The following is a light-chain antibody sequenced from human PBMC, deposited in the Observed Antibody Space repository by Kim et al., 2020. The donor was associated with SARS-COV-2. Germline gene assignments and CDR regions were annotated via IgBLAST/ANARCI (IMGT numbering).Light chain of an antibody. J-gene: IGLJ2*01. CDR3: QVWDSGTV. V-gene: IGLV3-9*01. CDR1: NIGDKN. Sequence: SYELTQPLSVSVALGQTASITCGGDNIGDKNVHWYQQKPGQAPVVVIYRDSKRPSGIPERFSGSNSGNTATLTISRAQAGDEADYYCQVWDSGTVFGGGTQLTVL. CDR2: RDS.